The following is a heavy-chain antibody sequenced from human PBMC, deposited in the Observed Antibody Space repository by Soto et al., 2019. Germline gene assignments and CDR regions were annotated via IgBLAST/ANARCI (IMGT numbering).Heavy chain of an antibody. D-gene: IGHD2-21*01. CDR2: ASYDGSDE. CDR1: GFSISSFA. Sequence: QVQLVESGGGVVQPGTSLRLSCAASGFSISSFAMHWVRQTPGKGLEWVAVASYDGSDEYYADSAKGRFTIFRDNSKNTLHLQMNSLRGDDTAMYYCAKGFGGDPYWYFDLWGSGTLVTVSS. V-gene: IGHV3-30*18. CDR3: AKGFGGDPYWYFDL. J-gene: IGHJ2*01.